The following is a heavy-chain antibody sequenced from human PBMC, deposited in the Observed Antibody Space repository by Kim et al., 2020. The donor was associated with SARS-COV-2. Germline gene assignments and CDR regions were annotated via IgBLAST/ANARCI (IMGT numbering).Heavy chain of an antibody. V-gene: IGHV3-11*01. CDR3: ARGRPGDPLYYFDN. D-gene: IGHD2-8*01. Sequence: GGSLRLSCAASGFTFSDYYMGWIRQAPGKGLEWISYINERGTTTYYADSVKGRFTFARDNAKNSLFLEMNRLRVEDTAVYYCARGRPGDPLYYFDNWGQGILVTFSP. CDR2: INERGTTT. J-gene: IGHJ4*02. CDR1: GFTFSDYY.